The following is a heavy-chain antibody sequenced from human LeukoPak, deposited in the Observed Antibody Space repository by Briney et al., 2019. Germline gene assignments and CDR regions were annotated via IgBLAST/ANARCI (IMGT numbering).Heavy chain of an antibody. J-gene: IGHJ6*03. CDR3: AKDVGGTNFHYMDV. D-gene: IGHD1-26*01. CDR1: GFTFSSYG. Sequence: GGSLRLSCAASGFTFSSYGMHWVRQAPGKGLEWVAFIRYDGSNKYYADSVKGRFTISRDNSKNTLYLQMNSLRAEDTAVYYCAKDVGGTNFHYMDVWGKGTTVIVSS. V-gene: IGHV3-30*02. CDR2: IRYDGSNK.